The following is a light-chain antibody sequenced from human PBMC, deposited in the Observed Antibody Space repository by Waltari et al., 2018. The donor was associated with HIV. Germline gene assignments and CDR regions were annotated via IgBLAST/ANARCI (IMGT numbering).Light chain of an antibody. CDR3: QQYGRSPLT. CDR1: QSVSSTY. V-gene: IGKV3-20*01. J-gene: IGKJ4*01. CDR2: GPS. Sequence: EIVLTQSPGTLSLSPGERATLSCRASQSVSSTYLAWYQQKPGHAPRLLIYGPSSRAPGIPDRFSGSGSGTDFTLTISRLEPEDFAVYYCQQYGRSPLTFGGGTKVEIK.